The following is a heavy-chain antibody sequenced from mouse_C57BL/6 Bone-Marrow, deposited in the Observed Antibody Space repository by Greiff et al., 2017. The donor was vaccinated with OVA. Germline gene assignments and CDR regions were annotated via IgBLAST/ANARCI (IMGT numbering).Heavy chain of an antibody. V-gene: IGHV5-4*01. Sequence: EVQGVESGGGLVKPGGSLKLSCAASGFTFSSYAMSWVRQTPEKRLEWVATISAGGSYTYYPDNVKGRFTISRDNAKNNLYLQMCHLKSEDTAVYYCARCRSTVDTSVYYAMDYWGQGTSVTVSS. CDR1: GFTFSSYA. D-gene: IGHD2-2*01. J-gene: IGHJ4*01. CDR3: ARCRSTVDTSVYYAMDY. CDR2: ISAGGSYT.